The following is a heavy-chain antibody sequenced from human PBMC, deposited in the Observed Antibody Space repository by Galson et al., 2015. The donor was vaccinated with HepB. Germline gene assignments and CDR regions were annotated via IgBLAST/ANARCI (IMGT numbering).Heavy chain of an antibody. J-gene: IGHJ6*02. V-gene: IGHV3-30*04. CDR3: ARDYASSWYFNHYYGMDV. CDR2: ISYDGSNK. CDR1: GFTFSSYA. D-gene: IGHD6-13*01. Sequence: SLRLSCAASGFTFSSYAMHWVRQAPGKGLEWVAVISYDGSNKYYADSVKGRFTISRDNSKNTLYLQMNSLRAEDTAEYYCARDYASSWYFNHYYGMDVWGQGTTVTVSS.